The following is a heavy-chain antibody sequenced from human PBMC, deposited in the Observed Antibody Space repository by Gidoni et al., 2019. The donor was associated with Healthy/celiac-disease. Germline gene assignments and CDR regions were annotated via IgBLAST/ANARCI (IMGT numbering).Heavy chain of an antibody. D-gene: IGHD6-13*01. CDR3: AKDGIAAAGTLDY. Sequence: ELQLVESGGGLVQLGRSLCLSCAASGVTFDDYAMQWVRQAPGKGLEWVSGISWNSGSIGYADSVKGRFTISRDNAKSSLYLQMNSLRAEDTALYYCAKDGIAAAGTLDYWGQGTLVTVSS. J-gene: IGHJ4*02. CDR2: ISWNSGSI. CDR1: GVTFDDYA. V-gene: IGHV3-9*01.